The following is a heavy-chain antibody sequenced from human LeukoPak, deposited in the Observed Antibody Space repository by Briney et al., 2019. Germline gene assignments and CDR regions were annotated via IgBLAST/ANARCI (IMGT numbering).Heavy chain of an antibody. V-gene: IGHV4-61*02. CDR3: AKGLWFGDENPPYFDY. CDR1: GGSISSSNYY. D-gene: IGHD3-10*01. J-gene: IGHJ4*02. CDR2: IYTSEST. Sequence: SETLSLTCSVSGGSISSSNYYWSWIRQPAGKGLEWIGRIYTSESTNYNPSLKSRVTISVDTSRNQFSLKLSSVTAADTAVYYCAKGLWFGDENPPYFDYWGQGILVTVSS.